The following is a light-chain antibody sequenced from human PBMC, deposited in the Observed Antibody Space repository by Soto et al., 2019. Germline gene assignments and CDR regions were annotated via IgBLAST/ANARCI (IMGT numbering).Light chain of an antibody. J-gene: IGKJ1*01. Sequence: DIQMTQSPSSLSASVGDRVTITCRASQGISNSLAWYQQRPGKVPKLLLYGTSTLESGVPSRFSGSGSGTDFTLTISSLQPEDVATYHCQQYYSAPATFGQGTKVEIK. CDR3: QQYYSAPAT. CDR1: QGISNS. V-gene: IGKV1-27*01. CDR2: GTS.